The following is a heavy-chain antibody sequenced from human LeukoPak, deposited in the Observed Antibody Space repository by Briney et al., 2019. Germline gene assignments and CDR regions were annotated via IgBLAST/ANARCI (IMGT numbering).Heavy chain of an antibody. J-gene: IGHJ4*02. Sequence: ASVKVSCKASGYTFTGYYMHWVRQAPGQGLEWMGWINPNCGGTNYAQKFQGRVTMTSDTSISTAYMELSRLRSDDTAVYYCARGYSSGWYSELNFDYWGQGTLVTVSS. V-gene: IGHV1-2*02. CDR3: ARGYSSGWYSELNFDY. CDR1: GYTFTGYY. CDR2: INPNCGGT. D-gene: IGHD6-19*01.